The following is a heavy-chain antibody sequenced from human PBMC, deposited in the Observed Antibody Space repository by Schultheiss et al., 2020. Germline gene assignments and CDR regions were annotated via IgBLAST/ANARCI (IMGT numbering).Heavy chain of an antibody. J-gene: IGHJ6*02. Sequence: GESLKISCTASGFTFGDYAMSWFRQAPGKGLEWVGFIRSKAYGGTTEYAASVKGRFTISRDDSKSIAYLQMNSLKTEDTAVYYCARSGYSYGYFSTPNRLSYYYYYGMDVWGQGTTVTVSS. D-gene: IGHD5-18*01. CDR3: ARSGYSYGYFSTPNRLSYYYYYGMDV. CDR2: IRSKAYGGTT. CDR1: GFTFGDYA. V-gene: IGHV3-49*03.